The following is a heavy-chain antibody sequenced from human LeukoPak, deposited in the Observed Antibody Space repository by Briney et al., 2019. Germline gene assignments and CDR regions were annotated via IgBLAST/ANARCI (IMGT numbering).Heavy chain of an antibody. CDR1: GAPLSTSPYY. V-gene: IGHV4-39*01. D-gene: IGHD2-2*01. J-gene: IGHJ5*02. Sequence: SETLSLTCSVSGAPLSTSPYYWGWIRQPPGKGLEWIGNIYYTGSTYYNVSLNSRVTISIDTSKNLFSLRLNSMTAADTAVYYCARRHRTIKRFDPWGQGTLVTVSS. CDR3: ARRHRTIKRFDP. CDR2: IYYTGST.